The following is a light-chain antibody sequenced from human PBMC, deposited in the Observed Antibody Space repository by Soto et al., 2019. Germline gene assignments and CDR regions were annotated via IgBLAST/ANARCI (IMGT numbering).Light chain of an antibody. CDR3: VAWDDSQSGLG. V-gene: IGLV1-47*02. CDR2: SNN. J-gene: IGLJ1*01. CDR1: SANIGNNL. Sequence: QSVLTQPPSASGTPGQRVIISCSGRSANIGNNLVCWYQQLPGTAPKLLIYSNNQRPSGGPDRFSGSKSGTSASLAISGLRSEDEANYNCVAWDDSQSGLGVGTGTKLTVL.